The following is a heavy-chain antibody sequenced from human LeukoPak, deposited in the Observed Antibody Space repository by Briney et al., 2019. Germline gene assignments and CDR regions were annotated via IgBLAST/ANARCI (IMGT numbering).Heavy chain of an antibody. V-gene: IGHV3-7*01. CDR1: GFTFSTYW. D-gene: IGHD1-26*01. CDR2: INQGGTEK. J-gene: IGHJ4*02. CDR3: ASLAGGYFFDH. Sequence: GGSLRLSCAASGFTFSTYWMMWVRQAPGKGLEWVANINQGGTEKHYVESVKGRFTISRDNAKNSLYLQINSPRVEDTAVYYCASLAGGYFFDHWGQGTLVTVSS.